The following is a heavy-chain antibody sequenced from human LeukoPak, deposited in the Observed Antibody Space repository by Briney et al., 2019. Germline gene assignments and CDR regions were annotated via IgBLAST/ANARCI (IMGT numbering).Heavy chain of an antibody. CDR2: IYTSGST. CDR3: ARVGLRYCSSASCYRSYYYYGMDV. Sequence: SETLSLTCTVSGSSISSYYWSWIRQPAGKGLEWIGRIYTSGSTNYNPSLKSRVTMSVDTSKNQFSLKLSSVTAADTAVYYCARVGLRYCSSASCYRSYYYYGMDVWGQGTTVTVSS. V-gene: IGHV4-4*07. CDR1: GSSISSYY. J-gene: IGHJ6*02. D-gene: IGHD2-2*02.